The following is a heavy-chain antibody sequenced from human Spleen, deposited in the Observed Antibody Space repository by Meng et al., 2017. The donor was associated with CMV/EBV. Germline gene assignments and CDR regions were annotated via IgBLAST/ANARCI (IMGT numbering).Heavy chain of an antibody. CDR2: ITTSSSFI. CDR1: EFTFSSYN. Sequence: GESLKISCVASEFTFSSYNMNWVRQAQGKGLEWVSSITTSSSFIYYADSVKGQFTISRDNAKNSVYLQMNSLRAEDTAVYYCARGPTYSSAWYSSHWGQGTLVTVSS. V-gene: IGHV3-21*01. CDR3: ARGPTYSSAWYSSH. D-gene: IGHD6-19*01. J-gene: IGHJ4*02.